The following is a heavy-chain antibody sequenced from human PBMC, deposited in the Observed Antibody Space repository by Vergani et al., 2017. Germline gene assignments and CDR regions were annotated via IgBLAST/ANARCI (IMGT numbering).Heavy chain of an antibody. J-gene: IGHJ2*01. D-gene: IGHD4-17*01. V-gene: IGHV3-66*02. CDR2: IYSGGST. Sequence: EVQLVESGGGLVQPGGSLRLSCAASGFTVSSNYMSWVRQAPGKGLEWVSVIYSGGSTYYADSVKGRFTISRDNSKNTLYLQMNSLRAEDTAVYYCAKAKVDDYGDYDGYFDLWGRGTLVTVSS. CDR1: GFTVSSNY. CDR3: AKAKVDDYGDYDGYFDL.